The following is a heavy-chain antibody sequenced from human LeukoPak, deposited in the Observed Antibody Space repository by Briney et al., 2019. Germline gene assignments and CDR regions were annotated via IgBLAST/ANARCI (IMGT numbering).Heavy chain of an antibody. CDR3: ARGTAPAGTRYFDV. CDR2: VITVIGVA. V-gene: IGHV1-69*04. J-gene: IGHJ2*01. D-gene: IGHD6-13*01. Sequence: ASVKVPCKASGGSFSMNAIFWVRKAPGQGLEWVGRVITVIGVATYAKRFQGRVTITADKSSNTASWEPTGLTPEDTAVYFCARGTAPAGTRYFDVWGRGPLVAVSS. CDR1: GGSFSMNA.